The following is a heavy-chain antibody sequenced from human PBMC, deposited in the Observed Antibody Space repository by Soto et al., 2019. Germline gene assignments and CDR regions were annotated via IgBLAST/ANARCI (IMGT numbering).Heavy chain of an antibody. D-gene: IGHD3-22*01. Sequence: GESLKISCKGSGYSFTSYWISWVRQMPGKGLEWMGRIDPSDSYTNYSPSFQGHVTISADKSISTAYLQWSSLKASDTAMYYCARPGYYDSSGYYRTRRGYYYYGMDVWGQGTTVTVSS. CDR1: GYSFTSYW. CDR2: IDPSDSYT. J-gene: IGHJ6*02. CDR3: ARPGYYDSSGYYRTRRGYYYYGMDV. V-gene: IGHV5-10-1*01.